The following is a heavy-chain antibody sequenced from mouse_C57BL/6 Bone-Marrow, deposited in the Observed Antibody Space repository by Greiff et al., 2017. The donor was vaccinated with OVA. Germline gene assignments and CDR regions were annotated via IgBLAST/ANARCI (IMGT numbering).Heavy chain of an antibody. CDR1: GFSLTSYG. Sequence: QVQLKESGPGLVQPSQSLSITCTVSGFSLTSYGVHWVRQSPGKGLEWLGVIWSGGSTDYNAAFISRLSISKDNSKSQVFFKMNSLQADDTAIYYCARIDYDGGPYYAMDYWGQGTSVTVSS. D-gene: IGHD2-4*01. J-gene: IGHJ4*01. CDR3: ARIDYDGGPYYAMDY. CDR2: IWSGGST. V-gene: IGHV2-2*01.